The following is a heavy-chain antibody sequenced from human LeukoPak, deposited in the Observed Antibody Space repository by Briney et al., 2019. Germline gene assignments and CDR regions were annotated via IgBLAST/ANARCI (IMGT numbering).Heavy chain of an antibody. CDR2: IYPGDSDT. CDR1: GYSFTSYW. CDR3: ARLRRNYYYYYGMDV. J-gene: IGHJ6*02. V-gene: IGHV5-51*01. Sequence: GESLKISCKGSGYSFTSYWIGWVRQMPGKGLEWMGIIYPGDSDTRYSPSSQGQVTISADKSISTAYLQWSSLKASDTAMYYCARLRRNYYYYYGMDVWGQGTTVTVSS.